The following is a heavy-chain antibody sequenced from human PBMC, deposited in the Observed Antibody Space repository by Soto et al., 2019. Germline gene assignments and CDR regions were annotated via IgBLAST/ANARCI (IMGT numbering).Heavy chain of an antibody. V-gene: IGHV3-21*01. J-gene: IGHJ2*01. CDR2: ISSSSSYI. CDR1: GFTFSSYS. D-gene: IGHD3-3*01. Sequence: EVQLVESGGGLVKPGGSLRLSCAASGFTFSSYSMNWVRQAPGKGLEWVSSISSSSSYIYYADSVKGRFTISRDNAKNSLYLQMNSLRADDTAVYYCARETITIFGSGYFDLWGRGTLVTVSS. CDR3: ARETITIFGSGYFDL.